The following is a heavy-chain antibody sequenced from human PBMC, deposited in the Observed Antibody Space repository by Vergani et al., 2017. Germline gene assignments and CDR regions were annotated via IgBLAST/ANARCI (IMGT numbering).Heavy chain of an antibody. V-gene: IGHV6-1*01. CDR2: TYYRSKWYN. CDR3: ASHFPPPVRYSYGDRVDY. D-gene: IGHD5-18*01. Sequence: QVQLQQSGPGLVKPSQTLSLTCAISGDSVSSNSAAWNWIRQSPSRGLEWLGRTYYRSKWYNDYAVSVKSRITINPDTSKNQFSLQLNSVTPEDTAVYYCASHFPPPVRYSYGDRVDYWGQGTLVTVSS. J-gene: IGHJ4*02. CDR1: GDSVSSNSAA.